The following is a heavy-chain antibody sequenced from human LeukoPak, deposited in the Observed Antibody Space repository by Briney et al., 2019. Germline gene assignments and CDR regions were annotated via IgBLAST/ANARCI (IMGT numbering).Heavy chain of an antibody. J-gene: IGHJ4*02. CDR2: IYSGGST. CDR1: GFTVSNNY. D-gene: IGHD6-19*01. V-gene: IGHV3-53*01. CDR3: AGEARSSGSFDY. Sequence: HPGGSLRLSCAASGFTVSNNYMNWVRQAPGKGLEWVSVIYSGGSTYYGDSVKGRFTISRDNSKNMVYLQMNSLRAEDTAVYYCAGEARSSGSFDYWGQGTLVTVSS.